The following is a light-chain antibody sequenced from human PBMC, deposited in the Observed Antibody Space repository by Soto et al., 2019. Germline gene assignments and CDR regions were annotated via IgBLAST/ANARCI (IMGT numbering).Light chain of an antibody. CDR2: KAS. V-gene: IGKV1-5*03. CDR3: LQDYGDSWT. J-gene: IGKJ1*01. Sequence: DIPMTQSPSTLSGSVGDRVTITCRASQSISSWLAWYQQKPGKAPKLLIYKASGLESGVPSRFSGSRSGTEFTLTISSLQPEDFASYYCLQDYGDSWTFGQGTKVDI. CDR1: QSISSW.